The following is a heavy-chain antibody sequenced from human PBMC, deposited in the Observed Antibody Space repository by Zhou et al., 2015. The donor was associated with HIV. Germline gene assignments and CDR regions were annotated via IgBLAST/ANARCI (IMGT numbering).Heavy chain of an antibody. CDR2: INAGNGNT. D-gene: IGHD1-14*01. J-gene: IGHJ5*01. CDR1: GNSFTSYA. Sequence: QVQLVQSGAEEKKPGASVTVSCKASGNSFTSYAIHWVRQAPGQRLEWMGWINAGNGNTKYSQKFQGRVTITRDTSASTAYMELSSLRSEDTAVYYCARVPKGVKCVAWYGTFRTRRSGRNRYRRTVRPSYGRVVDS. V-gene: IGHV1-3*05. CDR3: ARVPKGVKCVAWYGTFRTRRSGRNRYRRTVRPSYGRVVDS.